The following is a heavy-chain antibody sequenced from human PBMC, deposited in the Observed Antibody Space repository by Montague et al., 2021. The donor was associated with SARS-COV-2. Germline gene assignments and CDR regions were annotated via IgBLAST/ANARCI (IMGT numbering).Heavy chain of an antibody. CDR3: ARAPPHDWNDLRSLDY. CDR2: MGGAGGST. J-gene: IGHJ4*02. V-gene: IGHV3-23*01. CDR1: GFSFRSYA. Sequence: SLRLSCAASGFSFRSYAMHWVRQAPGKGLAWVSGMGGAGGSTYYADSVKGRLTISRDNSKITLYLQMSSLRAEDTAIYYCARAPPHDWNDLRSLDYWGQGTLVTVSS. D-gene: IGHD1-1*01.